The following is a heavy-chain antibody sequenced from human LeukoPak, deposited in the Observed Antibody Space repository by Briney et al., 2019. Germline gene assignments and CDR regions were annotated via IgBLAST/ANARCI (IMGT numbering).Heavy chain of an antibody. CDR2: ISGSGDTK. CDR3: AKEGITGTTGLPGREHNWFDP. J-gene: IGHJ5*02. Sequence: GGSLRLSCVASGFTFSNYAMSWVRQAPGKGLEWVAAISGSGDTKFHADSVKGRFAISRDNSKNTLYLQMNSLRAEDTAVYYCAKEGITGTTGLPGREHNWFDPWGQGTLVTVSS. CDR1: GFTFSNYA. V-gene: IGHV3-23*01. D-gene: IGHD1-20*01.